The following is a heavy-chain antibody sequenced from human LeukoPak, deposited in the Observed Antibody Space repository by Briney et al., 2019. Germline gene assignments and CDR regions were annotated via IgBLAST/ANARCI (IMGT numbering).Heavy chain of an antibody. J-gene: IGHJ4*02. Sequence: SETLPLTCAVYGGSFSGYYWSWIRQPPGKGLEWIGEINHSGSTNYNPSLKSRVTISVDTSKNQFSLKVSSVTAADTAVYYCARSDYGDYEGQYYFDYWGQGTLVTVSS. D-gene: IGHD4-17*01. CDR1: GGSFSGYY. CDR2: INHSGST. CDR3: ARSDYGDYEGQYYFDY. V-gene: IGHV4-34*01.